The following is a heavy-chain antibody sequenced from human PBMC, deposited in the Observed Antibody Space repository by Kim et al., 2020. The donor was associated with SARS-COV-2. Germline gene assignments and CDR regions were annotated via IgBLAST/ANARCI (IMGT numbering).Heavy chain of an antibody. J-gene: IGHJ4*02. CDR3: ARGHYYDSSGYYYTY. V-gene: IGHV4-34*01. Sequence: PALKSRVTISVDPSKNQFSLKLSYVTAADTAVYYCARGHYYDSSGYYYTYWGQGTLVTVSS. D-gene: IGHD3-22*01.